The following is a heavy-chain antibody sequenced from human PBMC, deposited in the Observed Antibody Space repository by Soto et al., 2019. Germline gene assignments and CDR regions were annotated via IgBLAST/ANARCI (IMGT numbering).Heavy chain of an antibody. D-gene: IGHD5-12*01. J-gene: IGHJ6*02. CDR2: IIPIFGTA. CDR3: ARVVLRGMATTMDYYGMDV. CDR1: GGTFSSYA. V-gene: IGHV1-69*13. Sequence: SVKVSCKASGGTFSSYAISWVRQAPGQGLEWMGGIIPIFGTANYAQKFQGRVTITADESTSTAYMELSSLRSEDTAVYYCARVVLRGMATTMDYYGMDVWGQGTTVTVSS.